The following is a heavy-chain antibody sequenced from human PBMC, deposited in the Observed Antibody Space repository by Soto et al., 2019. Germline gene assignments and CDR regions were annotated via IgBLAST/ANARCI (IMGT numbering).Heavy chain of an antibody. CDR2: IYYTGTT. Sequence: QVQLQESGPGLVKPSQTLSLTCTVSGGSISSGDYYWNWIRQPPGKGLEWIGYIYYTGTTKYTPSLKSRATLSVDTAKNRFSLNLTSLTAADTAVYYCARGDWFHPWGQGTLVTVSS. CDR3: ARGDWFHP. J-gene: IGHJ5*02. V-gene: IGHV4-30-4*01. CDR1: GGSISSGDYY.